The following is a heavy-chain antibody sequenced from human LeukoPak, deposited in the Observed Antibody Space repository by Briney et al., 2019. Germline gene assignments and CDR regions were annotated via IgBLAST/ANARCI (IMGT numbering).Heavy chain of an antibody. J-gene: IGHJ4*02. CDR2: IYSGGST. V-gene: IGHV3-53*01. D-gene: IGHD2-15*01. CDR3: ARDTQVGILGY. CDR1: GFTFSSYS. Sequence: GGSLRLSCAASGFTFSSYSMNWVRQAPGKGLEWVSVIYSGGSTYYADSVKGRFTISRDNSKNTLYLQMNSLRAKDTAVYYCARDTQVGILGYWGQGTLVTVSS.